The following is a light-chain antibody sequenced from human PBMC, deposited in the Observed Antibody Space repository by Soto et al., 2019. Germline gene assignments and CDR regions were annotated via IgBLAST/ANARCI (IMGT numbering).Light chain of an antibody. V-gene: IGKV1-5*01. CDR3: QHYGGMWT. CDR1: QSINSR. J-gene: IGKJ1*01. CDR2: DAS. Sequence: IQMTQSPSTLSASIGDRVTITCRASQSINSRLAWYQQMPGKAHNLLIYDASSLESGVPSRFRGSGSETEFTLTISGLQPDDFATYYCQHYGGMWTFGQGTKVHI.